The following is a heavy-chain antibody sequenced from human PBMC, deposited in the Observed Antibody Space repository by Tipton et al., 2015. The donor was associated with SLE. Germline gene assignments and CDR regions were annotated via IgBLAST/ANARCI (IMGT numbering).Heavy chain of an antibody. Sequence: TLSLTCTVSGGSISSYYWSWIRQPPGKGLEWIGYIYYSGSTNYNPSLKSRVTISVDTSKNQFSLKLSSVTAADTAVYYCARDMRLEQSNTNAFDIWGQGTMVTVSS. CDR2: IYYSGST. CDR3: ARDMRLEQSNTNAFDI. J-gene: IGHJ3*02. V-gene: IGHV4-59*12. CDR1: GGSISSYY. D-gene: IGHD1/OR15-1a*01.